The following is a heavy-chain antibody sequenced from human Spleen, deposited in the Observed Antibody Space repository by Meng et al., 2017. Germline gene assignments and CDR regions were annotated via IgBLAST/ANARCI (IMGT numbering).Heavy chain of an antibody. J-gene: IGHJ4*02. D-gene: IGHD5-12*01. CDR1: DDSISSGGYS. Sequence: QLQLQESGSGLVKPSQPLSLTRAVSDDSISSGGYSWSWIRQPPGKGLEWIGYIFHSGSTYYNPSLKSRVTISVDRSKNQFSLKLRSVTAADTAVYYCARGGYSGYDPLDYWGQGTLVTVSS. CDR2: IFHSGST. CDR3: ARGGYSGYDPLDY. V-gene: IGHV4-30-2*01.